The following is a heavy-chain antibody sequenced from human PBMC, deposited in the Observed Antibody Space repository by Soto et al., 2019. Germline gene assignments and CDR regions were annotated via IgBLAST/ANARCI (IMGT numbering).Heavy chain of an antibody. CDR3: AREWRSHGGFGGMDV. J-gene: IGHJ6*02. CDR2: IWYDGSNK. D-gene: IGHD3-16*01. CDR1: GFTFSSYG. V-gene: IGHV3-33*01. Sequence: QVQLVESGGGVVQPGRSLRLSCAASGFTFSSYGMHWVRQAPGKGLEWVAVIWYDGSNKYYADSVKGRFTISRDNSKNTLYLQMNSLRAEDTAVYYCAREWRSHGGFGGMDVWGQGTTVTVSS.